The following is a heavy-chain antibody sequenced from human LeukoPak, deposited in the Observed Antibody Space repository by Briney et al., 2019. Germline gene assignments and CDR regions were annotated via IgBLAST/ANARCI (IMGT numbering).Heavy chain of an antibody. CDR3: ARGDPHADL. CDR1: GFTFTNYA. Sequence: PGGSLRLSCATSGFTFTNYAMNWVRQAPGKGLEWIADITISGHTKNYADSVKGRFTISRDSARTSLYLQMNSLRVEDTGVYFCARGDPHADLWGQGTLVTVSS. J-gene: IGHJ5*02. CDR2: ITISGHTK. V-gene: IGHV3-48*03.